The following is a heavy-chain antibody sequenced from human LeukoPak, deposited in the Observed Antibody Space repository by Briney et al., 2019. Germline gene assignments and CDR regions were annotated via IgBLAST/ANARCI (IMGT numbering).Heavy chain of an antibody. CDR1: GGSFSGYY. V-gene: IGHV4-34*01. J-gene: IGHJ3*02. CDR2: INHSGST. Sequence: SETLSPTRAVYGGSFSGYYWSWIRQPPGKGLEWIGEINHSGSTNYNPSLKSRVTISVDTSKNQFSLKLSSVTAADTAVYYCARSYGDYVWFSAFDIWGQGTMVTVSS. CDR3: ARSYGDYVWFSAFDI. D-gene: IGHD4-17*01.